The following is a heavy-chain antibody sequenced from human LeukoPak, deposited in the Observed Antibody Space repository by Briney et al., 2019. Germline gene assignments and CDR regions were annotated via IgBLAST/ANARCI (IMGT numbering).Heavy chain of an antibody. Sequence: KPSETLSLSCTLSGDSFSSFSWSWIRQPPGKGLEWIGYIQASGDSSFSPALKSRVTISLDTSKNEFYLNLNSVTAADTAMYFCARLVRNWNDHFDSWGHGTLVTVSS. V-gene: IGHV4-4*09. CDR1: GDSFSSFS. J-gene: IGHJ4*01. D-gene: IGHD1-1*01. CDR2: IQASGDS. CDR3: ARLVRNWNDHFDS.